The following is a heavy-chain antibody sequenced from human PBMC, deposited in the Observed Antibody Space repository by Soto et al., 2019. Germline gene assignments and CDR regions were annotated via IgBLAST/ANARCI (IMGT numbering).Heavy chain of an antibody. D-gene: IGHD3-22*01. Sequence: GGSLRLSCAASGFTFSSYGMHWVRQAPGKGLEWVAVISYDGSNKYYADSVKGRFTISRDNSKNTLYLQMNSLRAEDTAVYYCAKPYYYDSSGYSTVYFDSWGQGTLVTVSS. J-gene: IGHJ4*02. CDR1: GFTFSSYG. V-gene: IGHV3-30*18. CDR3: AKPYYYDSSGYSTVYFDS. CDR2: ISYDGSNK.